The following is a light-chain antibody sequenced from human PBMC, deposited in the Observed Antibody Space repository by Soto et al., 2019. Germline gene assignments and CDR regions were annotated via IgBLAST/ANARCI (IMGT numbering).Light chain of an antibody. Sequence: QTVVTQEPSFSVSPGGTVTLTCGLSSGSVSTSYYPSWYQQTPGQAPRTLIYSTNTRSSGVPDRFSGSILGNKAALTITGAQADDESDYYCVLYMGSGIWVVFGGGTKLTVL. CDR3: VLYMGSGIWVV. J-gene: IGLJ2*01. CDR2: STN. CDR1: SGSVSTSYY. V-gene: IGLV8-61*01.